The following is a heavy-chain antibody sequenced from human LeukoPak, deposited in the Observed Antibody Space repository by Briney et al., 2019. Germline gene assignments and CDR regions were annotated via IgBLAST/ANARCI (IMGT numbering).Heavy chain of an antibody. CDR1: GFTFSTYA. CDR3: ANTGFDYYDTSGYSYFHY. Sequence: PGGSLRLSCAASGFTFSTYAMSWVRQAPGKGLEWVSGMSTTGGGKYYADSVKGRFTISRDNSKNTLYLQMNSLRAEDTTVYYCANTGFDYYDTSGYSYFHYWGQGTLVTVSS. V-gene: IGHV3-23*01. CDR2: MSTTGGGK. J-gene: IGHJ4*02. D-gene: IGHD3-22*01.